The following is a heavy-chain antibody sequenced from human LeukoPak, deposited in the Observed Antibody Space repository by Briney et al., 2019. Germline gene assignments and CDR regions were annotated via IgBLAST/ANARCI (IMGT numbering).Heavy chain of an antibody. CDR1: GFTFSSYA. Sequence: GGSLRLSCAASGFTFSSYAMSWVRQAPGKGLEWVSAISGSGGSTYYADSVKGRFTISRDNSKNTLYLQMNSLRAEDTAVYYCARHSYIYGYGYWGQGTLVTVSS. CDR3: ARHSYIYGYGY. D-gene: IGHD5-18*01. J-gene: IGHJ4*02. CDR2: ISGSGGST. V-gene: IGHV3-23*01.